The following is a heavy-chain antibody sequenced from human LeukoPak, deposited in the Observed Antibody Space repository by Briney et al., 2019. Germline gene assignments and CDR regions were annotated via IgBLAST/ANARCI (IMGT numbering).Heavy chain of an antibody. V-gene: IGHV3-9*01. CDR1: GFIFDDYA. CDR3: AKDYEPSSWYEISYYFDY. D-gene: IGHD6-13*01. CDR2: ISWNSSRI. Sequence: PGRSLRLSCVASGFIFDDYAMHWVRQAPGKGLEWVSGISWNSSRIGYADSVKGRFTISRDNAKNSLYLQMNSLRVEDTALYSCAKDYEPSSWYEISYYFDYWGQGTLVTVSS. J-gene: IGHJ4*02.